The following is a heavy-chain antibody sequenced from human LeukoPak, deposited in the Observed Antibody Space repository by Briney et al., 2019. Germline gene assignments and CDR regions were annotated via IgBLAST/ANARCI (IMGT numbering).Heavy chain of an antibody. D-gene: IGHD2-21*02. Sequence: GGSLRLSCAASGFTFSTYWMNWYRQAPGTGLEWVGNINQDASEINYVDSLRGRFTISRDNAKNSLHLQMNSLRAEDTAVYYCATDRDNSDWQKRFDSWGQGTLVTVSS. J-gene: IGHJ4*02. CDR1: GFTFSTYW. V-gene: IGHV3-7*01. CDR3: ATDRDNSDWQKRFDS. CDR2: INQDASEI.